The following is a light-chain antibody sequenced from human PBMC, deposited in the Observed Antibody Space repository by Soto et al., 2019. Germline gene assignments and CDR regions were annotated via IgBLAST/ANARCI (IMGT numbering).Light chain of an antibody. CDR3: QQYYSTPWT. V-gene: IGKV4-1*01. Sequence: DIVMTQSPDSLAVSLGVRATINSKSRQSVFSSFNNKNYLAWYQQKPGQPPKLLIYCASTRESGVPARFSGSGSGTDFSFTISSLQAEDVAVYYCQQYYSTPWTFGQGTKVDIK. J-gene: IGKJ1*01. CDR1: QSVFSSFNNKNY. CDR2: CAS.